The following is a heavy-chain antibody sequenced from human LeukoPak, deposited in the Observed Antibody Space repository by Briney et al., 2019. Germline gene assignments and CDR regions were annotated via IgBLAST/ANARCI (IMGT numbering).Heavy chain of an antibody. CDR2: IYYGGST. J-gene: IGHJ4*02. D-gene: IGHD5-24*01. V-gene: IGHV4-39*01. CDR3: ARHPPGYNHEDY. CDR1: GGSISSSSYY. Sequence: PSETLSLTCTVSGGSISSSSYYWGWIRQPPGKGLEWIGSIYYGGSTYYNPSLKSRVTISVDTSKNQFSLKLSSVTAADTAVYYCARHPPGYNHEDYWGQGTLVTVSS.